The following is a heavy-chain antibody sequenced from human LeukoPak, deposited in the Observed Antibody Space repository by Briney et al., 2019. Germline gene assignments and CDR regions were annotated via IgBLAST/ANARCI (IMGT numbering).Heavy chain of an antibody. CDR3: ARVGSGNYDY. J-gene: IGHJ4*02. D-gene: IGHD1-26*01. V-gene: IGHV3-23*01. CDR1: GMGCSNYV. Sequence: ATTLGITGAASGMGCSNYVMSWVRQAPGKGLEYVSSIDGSDGASYYADSVKGRFTISRDNSKNTLFLQMNSLRVEDTAVYYCARVGSGNYDYWGQGTLLTVSS. CDR2: IDGSDGAS.